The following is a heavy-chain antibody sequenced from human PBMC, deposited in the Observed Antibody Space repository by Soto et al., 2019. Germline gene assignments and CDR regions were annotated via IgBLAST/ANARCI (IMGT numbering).Heavy chain of an antibody. CDR2: IIPIFGTA. CDR1: GGTFSSYA. J-gene: IGHJ4*02. V-gene: IGHV1-69*13. Sequence: SVKVSCKASGGTFSSYAISWVRQAPGQGLEWMGGIIPIFGTANYAQKFQGRVTITADESTSTAYMELSSLRPEDTAVYYCAKGRKYDSSGYYPRPLDYWGQGTLVTVS. D-gene: IGHD3-22*01. CDR3: AKGRKYDSSGYYPRPLDY.